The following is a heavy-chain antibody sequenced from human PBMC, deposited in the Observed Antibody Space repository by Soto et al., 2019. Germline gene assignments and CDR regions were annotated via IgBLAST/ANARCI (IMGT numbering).Heavy chain of an antibody. CDR3: ARTPLREWLALVTAFDY. D-gene: IGHD6-19*01. CDR1: GYTFTSYG. CDR2: ISAYNGNT. J-gene: IGHJ4*02. Sequence: ASVKVSCKASGYTFTSYGISWVRQAPGQGLEWMGWISAYNGNTNYAQKLQGRVTMTTDTSTSTAHMELRSLRSDDTAVYYCARTPLREWLALVTAFDYWGQGTLVTVSS. V-gene: IGHV1-18*01.